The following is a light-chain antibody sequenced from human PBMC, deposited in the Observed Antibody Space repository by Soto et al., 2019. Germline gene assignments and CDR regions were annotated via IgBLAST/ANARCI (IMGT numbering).Light chain of an antibody. CDR1: SSDVGGYNY. V-gene: IGLV2-14*01. CDR2: DVS. J-gene: IGLJ1*01. Sequence: QSVLTQPASVSGSPGQSITISCTGTSSDVGGYNYVSWYQQHPGKAPKLMICDVSDRPSGISNRFSGSKSGNTASLTISVLQAEDEADYYCSSYTTSSTYVFGTGTKVTVL. CDR3: SSYTTSSTYV.